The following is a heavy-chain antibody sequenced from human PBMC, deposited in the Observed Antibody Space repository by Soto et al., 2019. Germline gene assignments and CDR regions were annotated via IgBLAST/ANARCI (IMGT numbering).Heavy chain of an antibody. CDR1: GGSISSDSYR. Sequence: PSETLSLTCTVSGGSISSDSYRWSWIRQFPGKGLEWIGYISYGGSTYYSPSLKSRVTISVDTSKNQFSLKLSSVTAADTAVYYCARESKYDTSGYPPWFAPWGQGTLVTVSS. CDR3: ARESKYDTSGYPPWFAP. D-gene: IGHD3-22*01. CDR2: ISYGGST. J-gene: IGHJ5*02. V-gene: IGHV4-31*03.